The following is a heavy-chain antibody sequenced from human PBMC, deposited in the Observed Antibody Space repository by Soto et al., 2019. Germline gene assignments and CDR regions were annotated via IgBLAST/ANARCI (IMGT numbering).Heavy chain of an antibody. D-gene: IGHD3-22*01. CDR1: GFTISSYA. Sequence: GGSLRLSCAASGFTISSYAMSWVRQAPGKGLEWVSGISDVDGTTYQADSVKGRFTISRDNSKNTLYLQMNSLRAEDTAVYYCAKSLSYYDSTRELNTWGQGTMVTVSS. CDR2: ISDVDGTT. J-gene: IGHJ3*02. CDR3: AKSLSYYDSTRELNT. V-gene: IGHV3-23*01.